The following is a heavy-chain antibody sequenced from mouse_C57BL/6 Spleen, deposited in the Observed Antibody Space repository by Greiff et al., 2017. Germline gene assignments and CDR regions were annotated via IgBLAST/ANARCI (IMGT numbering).Heavy chain of an antibody. CDR2: IWSGGST. V-gene: IGHV2-2*01. Sequence: VHLVESGPGLVQPSQSLSITCTVSGFSLTSYGVHWVRQSPGKGLEWLGVIWSGGSTDYNAAFISRLSISKDNSKSQVFFKMNSLQADDTAIYYCARWGIYYYGSSYDYAMDYWGQGTSVTVSS. CDR1: GFSLTSYG. D-gene: IGHD1-1*01. CDR3: ARWGIYYYGSSYDYAMDY. J-gene: IGHJ4*01.